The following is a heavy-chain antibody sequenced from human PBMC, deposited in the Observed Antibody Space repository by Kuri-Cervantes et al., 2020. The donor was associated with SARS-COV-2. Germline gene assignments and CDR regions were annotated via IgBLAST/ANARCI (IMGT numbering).Heavy chain of an antibody. CDR1: GGSISSYY. CDR3: ARPDSSGYYFDY. V-gene: IGHV4-59*04. CDR2: ICYSGSA. J-gene: IGHJ4*02. D-gene: IGHD3-22*01. Sequence: SETLSLTYTVSGGSISSYYWGWIRQPPGRGLEWIGNICYSGSAYYYPSLESRATISLDTSNNQFSLKLSSVTAADTAVYYCARPDSSGYYFDYWGQGTLVTDSS.